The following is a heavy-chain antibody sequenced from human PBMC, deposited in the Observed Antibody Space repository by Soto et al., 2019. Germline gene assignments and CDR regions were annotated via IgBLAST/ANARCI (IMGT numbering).Heavy chain of an antibody. CDR3: AMDSSGGIHFRSFKH. CDR1: GFTFSSYA. V-gene: IGHV3-23*01. J-gene: IGHJ1*01. Sequence: GGSLRLSCAASGFTFSSYAMSWVRQAPGKGLEWVSAISGSGGSTYDADSVKGRFTISRDNSKNTLYLQMNSRRAEDTAVYSGAMDSSGGIHFRSFKHGGQGTLVTVSS. D-gene: IGHD3-22*01. CDR2: ISGSGGST.